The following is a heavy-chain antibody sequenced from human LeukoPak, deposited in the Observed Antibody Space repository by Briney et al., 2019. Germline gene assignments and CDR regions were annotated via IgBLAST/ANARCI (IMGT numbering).Heavy chain of an antibody. D-gene: IGHD2-2*01. CDR1: GGSISSYY. V-gene: IGHV4-59*01. J-gene: IGHJ6*02. CDR2: IYYSGST. CDR3: ARDGPAYTSRWYDYYYGLDV. Sequence: SETLSLTCTVSGGSISSYYWSWIRQPPGKGLEWIGYIYYSGSTNYNPSLKSRVTISVDTSKNQFSLKLSSVTAADTAVYYCARDGPAYTSRWYDYYYGLDVWGQGTTVTVSS.